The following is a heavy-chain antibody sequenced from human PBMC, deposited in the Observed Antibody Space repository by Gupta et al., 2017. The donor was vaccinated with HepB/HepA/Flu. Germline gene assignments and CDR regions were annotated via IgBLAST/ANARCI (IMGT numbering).Heavy chain of an antibody. CDR1: GFTFSGST. CDR3: ARELSWSGYDY. D-gene: IGHD3-3*01. V-gene: IGHV3-7*01. J-gene: IGHJ4*02. Sequence: EVHVVESGGGLVQPGGSLRLSCTASGFTFSGSTMTWVRQAPGKGLEWVANIKEDESTRHYVDSVKGRFTISRDNAKNSVYLQMNSLRVEDTALYYCARELSWSGYDYWGQGTLVTVSS. CDR2: IKEDESTR.